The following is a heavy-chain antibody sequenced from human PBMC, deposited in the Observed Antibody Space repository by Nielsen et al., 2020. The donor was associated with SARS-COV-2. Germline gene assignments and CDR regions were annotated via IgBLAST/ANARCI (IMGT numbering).Heavy chain of an antibody. CDR1: GFTFSSYG. J-gene: IGHJ3*02. V-gene: IGHV3-30*03. CDR2: ISYDGSNK. CDR3: AISRDPHGVEMESWAFDI. Sequence: GESLKISCAASGFTFSSYGMHWVRQAPGKGLEWVAVISYDGSNKYYADSVKGRFTISRDNSKDTLYLQMNSLRADDTAVYYCAISRDPHGVEMESWAFDIWGQGTMVTVSS. D-gene: IGHD5-24*01.